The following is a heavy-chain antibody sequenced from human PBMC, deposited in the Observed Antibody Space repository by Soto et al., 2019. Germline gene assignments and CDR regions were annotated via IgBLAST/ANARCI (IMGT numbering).Heavy chain of an antibody. J-gene: IGHJ5*02. CDR1: GYTFTSYA. D-gene: IGHD1-26*01. CDR3: ARVGRSGSYYGWFDP. V-gene: IGHV1-3*01. CDR2: INAGNGNT. Sequence: QVQLVQPGAEVKKPGASVKVSCKASGYTFTSYAMHWVRQAPGQRLEWMGWINAGNGNTKYSQKFQGRVTITRDTSASTAYMELSSLRSEDTAVYYCARVGRSGSYYGWFDPWCQGTLVTVSS.